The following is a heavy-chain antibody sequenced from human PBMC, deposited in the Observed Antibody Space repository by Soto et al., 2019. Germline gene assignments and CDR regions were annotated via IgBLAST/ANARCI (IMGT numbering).Heavy chain of an antibody. Sequence: ESGGGLVQPGRSLRLSCAASGFTFDDYAMHWVRQAPGKGLEWVSGISWNSGSIGYADSVKGRFTISRDNAKNSLYLQMNSLRAEDTALYYCAKDRDYYGSGSSFDYWGQGTLVTVSS. CDR2: ISWNSGSI. D-gene: IGHD3-10*01. V-gene: IGHV3-9*01. J-gene: IGHJ4*02. CDR3: AKDRDYYGSGSSFDY. CDR1: GFTFDDYA.